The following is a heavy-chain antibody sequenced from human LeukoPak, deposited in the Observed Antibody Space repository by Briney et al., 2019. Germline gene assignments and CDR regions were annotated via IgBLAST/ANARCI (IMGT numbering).Heavy chain of an antibody. CDR3: AGPGTSYYYVRDV. J-gene: IGHJ6*04. V-gene: IGHV4-39*01. CDR2: IYYSGST. CDR1: GGSISSSSYY. D-gene: IGHD1-26*01. Sequence: PSETLSLTCTVSGGSISSSSYYWGWIRQPPGKGLEWIGSIYYSGSTYYNPSLKSRVTISVDTSKNQFSLKLSSVTAADTAVYYCAGPGTSYYYVRDVGGKGPRVTVP.